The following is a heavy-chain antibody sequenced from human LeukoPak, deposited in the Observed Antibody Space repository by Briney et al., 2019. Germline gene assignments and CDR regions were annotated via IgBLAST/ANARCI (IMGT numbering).Heavy chain of an antibody. V-gene: IGHV4-39*01. D-gene: IGHD6-6*01. J-gene: IGHJ4*02. CDR1: GGSISSSSYY. Sequence: SETLSLTCTVSGGSISSSSYYWGWIRQPPGKGLEWIGSIYYGGSTYYNLSLKSRVTISVDTSKNQFSLKLSSVTAADTAVYYCARQRTSSIAARSLDYWGQGTLVTVSS. CDR2: IYYGGST. CDR3: ARQRTSSIAARSLDY.